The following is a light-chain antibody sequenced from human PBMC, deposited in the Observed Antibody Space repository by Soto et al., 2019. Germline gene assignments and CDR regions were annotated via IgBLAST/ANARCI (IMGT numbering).Light chain of an antibody. CDR2: EVS. Sequence: QSVLTQPPSVSGSPGQSVAISCTGTSSDVGSYNRVSWYQQAPGTAPKVMIYEVSNRPSGVPDRFSGSKSGNTASLTISGLQPEDEADYYCYSFTSITTYVFGTGTKVTV. CDR1: SSDVGSYNR. CDR3: YSFTSITTYV. V-gene: IGLV2-18*02. J-gene: IGLJ1*01.